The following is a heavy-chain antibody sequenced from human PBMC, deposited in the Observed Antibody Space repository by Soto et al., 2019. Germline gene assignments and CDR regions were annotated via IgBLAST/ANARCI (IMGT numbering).Heavy chain of an antibody. V-gene: IGHV3-30-3*01. CDR2: ISYDGSNK. J-gene: IGHJ4*02. Sequence: QVQLVESGGGVVQPGRSLRLSCAASGFTFSSYAMHWVRQAPGKGLEWVAVISYDGSNKYYADSVKGRFTISRDNSKNTLYLQMNSLRAEDTAVYYCARDLGWDYDSSASGYWGQGTLVTVSS. CDR3: ARDLGWDYDSSASGY. D-gene: IGHD3-22*01. CDR1: GFTFSSYA.